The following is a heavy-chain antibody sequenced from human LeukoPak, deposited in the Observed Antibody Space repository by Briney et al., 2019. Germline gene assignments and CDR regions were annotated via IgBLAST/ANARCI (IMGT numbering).Heavy chain of an antibody. D-gene: IGHD1-26*01. CDR1: GGSISSSSYY. CDR3: ARHTGIVGATPGLYFDY. Sequence: SETLSLTCTVSGGSISSSSYYWGWIRQPPGKGLEWIGSIYYSGSTYYNPSLKSRVTISVDTSKNQFSLKLSSVTAADTAVYYCARHTGIVGATPGLYFDYWGQGTLVTVSS. J-gene: IGHJ4*02. V-gene: IGHV4-39*01. CDR2: IYYSGST.